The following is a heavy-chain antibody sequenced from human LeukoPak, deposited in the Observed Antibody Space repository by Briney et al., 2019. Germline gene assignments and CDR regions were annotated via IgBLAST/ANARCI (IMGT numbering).Heavy chain of an antibody. V-gene: IGHV3-30-3*01. CDR2: ISYDGSNK. CDR3: AEGETYYYDSSGIP. D-gene: IGHD3-22*01. J-gene: IGHJ5*02. CDR1: GFTFSSYA. Sequence: GGSLRLSCAASGFTFSSYAMHWVRQAPGKGLEWVAVISYDGSNKYYADSVKGRFTISRDNSKNTLYLQMNSLRAEDTAVYYCAEGETYYYDSSGIPWGQGTLVTVSS.